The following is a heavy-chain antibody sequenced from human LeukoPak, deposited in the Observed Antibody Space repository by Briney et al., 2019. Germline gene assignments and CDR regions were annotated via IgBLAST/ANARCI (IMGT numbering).Heavy chain of an antibody. CDR2: IYYSGST. CDR3: ARDRDGYNRFDY. J-gene: IGHJ4*02. CDR1: GGSMRSYY. D-gene: IGHD5-24*01. Sequence: KPSETLSLTCTVSGGSMRSYYWSWIRQPPGKELEWIGYIYYSGSTDYNPSLKSRVTISVDTSKNQFSLKLRSVTAADTALYYCARDRDGYNRFDYWGQGTLVTVSS. V-gene: IGHV4-59*01.